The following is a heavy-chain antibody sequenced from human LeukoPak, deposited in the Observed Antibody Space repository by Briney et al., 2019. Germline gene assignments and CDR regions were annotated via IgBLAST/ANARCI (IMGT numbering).Heavy chain of an antibody. V-gene: IGHV1-2*02. CDR1: GYTFTGYY. D-gene: IGHD2-2*01. CDR3: ASIYCSSTSCLDYFDY. Sequence: GASVTVSCKASGYTFTGYYMHWVRQAPGRGLEWMGWINPNSGGTNYAQKFQGRVTMTRDTSISTAYMELSRLRSDDTAVYYCASIYCSSTSCLDYFDYWGQGTLVTVSS. J-gene: IGHJ4*02. CDR2: INPNSGGT.